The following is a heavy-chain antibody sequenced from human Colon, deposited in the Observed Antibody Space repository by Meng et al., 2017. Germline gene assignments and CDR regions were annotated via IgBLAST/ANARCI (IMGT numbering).Heavy chain of an antibody. CDR1: RASVSSNSPY. CDR3: ARVNGDFDEAWFDP. J-gene: IGHJ5*02. V-gene: IGHV4-61*03. CDR2: IYYTGNT. D-gene: IGHD4-17*01. Sequence: GPRLVGPSELLSPRCTSSRASVSSNSPYWSWIRQSPGKGLELIGYIYYTGNTNYNPSLASRVSMSLDTSKNHFSLHLTSVTAADTAIYYCARVNGDFDEAWFDPWGQGTLVTVSS.